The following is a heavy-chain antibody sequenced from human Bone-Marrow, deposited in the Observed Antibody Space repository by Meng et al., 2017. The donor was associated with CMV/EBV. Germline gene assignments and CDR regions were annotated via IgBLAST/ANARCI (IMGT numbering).Heavy chain of an antibody. CDR1: GYTFTGYY. V-gene: IGHV1-18*04. CDR2: ISAYNGNT. D-gene: IGHD3-3*01. CDR3: ARTAVYYDFWSGYYTRGSQGYGMDV. J-gene: IGHJ6*02. Sequence: ASVKVSCKASGYTFTGYYMHWVRQAPGQGLEWMGWISAYNGNTNYAQKLQGRVTMTTDTSTSTAYMELRSLRSDDTAVYYCARTAVYYDFWSGYYTRGSQGYGMDVWSQGTTVTVSS.